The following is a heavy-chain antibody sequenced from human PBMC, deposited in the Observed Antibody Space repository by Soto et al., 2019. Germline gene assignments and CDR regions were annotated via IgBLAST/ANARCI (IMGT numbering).Heavy chain of an antibody. J-gene: IGHJ3*02. V-gene: IGHV6-1*01. CDR1: GDSVSSNSAA. Sequence: QVQLQQSVPGLVKPSQTLSLTCAISGDSVSSNSAAWNWIRQSPSRVLEWLGRTYDRSKWYNDCDVSVKRRIPLHPDTSKNQFALHLNSVAPEDTAVYYCARDQLELLVSEAFDIWCPGTMVTVGS. CDR2: TYDRSKWYN. CDR3: ARDQLELLVSEAFDI. D-gene: IGHD1-7*01.